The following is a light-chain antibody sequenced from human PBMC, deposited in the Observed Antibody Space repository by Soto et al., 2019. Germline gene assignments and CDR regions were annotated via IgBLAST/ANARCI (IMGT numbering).Light chain of an antibody. J-gene: IGLJ2*01. CDR1: TSDIGGYNY. Sequence: QSALTQPASVSGSPGQSITISCTGTTSDIGGYNYVSWYQQHPGKAPKLMIYDVSNRPSGVSYRFSGSKSGNTASLTISGLQAEDVADYYCSSFTSRSTLGVFGGGTKLTVL. CDR3: SSFTSRSTLGV. CDR2: DVS. V-gene: IGLV2-14*03.